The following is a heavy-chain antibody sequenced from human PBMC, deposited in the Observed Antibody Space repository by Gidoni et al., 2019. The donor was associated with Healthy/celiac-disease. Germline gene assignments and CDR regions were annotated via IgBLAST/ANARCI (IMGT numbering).Heavy chain of an antibody. CDR3: ARVGAGAAGSH. J-gene: IGHJ4*02. CDR1: GFTFSSYS. CDR2: ISSSSSYI. D-gene: IGHD6-13*01. Sequence: EVQLVESGGGLVKHGGSMRLSCAASGFTFSSYSMNWVRQAPGKGLEWVSSISSSSSYISYADSVKGRFTISRDNAKNSLYLQMNSLRAEDTAVYYCARVGAGAAGSHWGQGTLVTVSS. V-gene: IGHV3-21*01.